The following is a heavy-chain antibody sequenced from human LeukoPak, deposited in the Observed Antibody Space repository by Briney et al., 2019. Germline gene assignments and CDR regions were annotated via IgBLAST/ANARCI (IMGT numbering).Heavy chain of an antibody. CDR2: IKKDGSEK. D-gene: IGHD5-24*01. CDR3: AADGYSSPFDH. CDR1: GFIFSNYW. Sequence: PGGSLRLSCAASGFIFSNYWMNWVRQTPGKGLEWVANIKKDGSEKYYVDSVRGRFTISRDNAKNSLYLQMNSLRAEDTAVYYCAADGYSSPFDHWGQGTLVTVSS. J-gene: IGHJ4*02. V-gene: IGHV3-7*01.